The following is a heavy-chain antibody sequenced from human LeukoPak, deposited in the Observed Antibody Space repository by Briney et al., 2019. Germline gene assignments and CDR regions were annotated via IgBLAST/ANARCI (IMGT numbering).Heavy chain of an antibody. D-gene: IGHD3-16*02. CDR3: ARHFKLSTTYVWGSYQPPGAIDY. CDR2: IYYSGST. V-gene: IGHV4-39*01. Sequence: SETLSLTCTVSGGSISSSSYYWGWIRQPPGKGLEWIGSIYYSGSTYYNPSLKSRVTISVDTSKNQFSLKLSSVTAADTAVYYCARHFKLSTTYVWGSYQPPGAIDYWGQGTLVTVSS. J-gene: IGHJ4*02. CDR1: GGSISSSSYY.